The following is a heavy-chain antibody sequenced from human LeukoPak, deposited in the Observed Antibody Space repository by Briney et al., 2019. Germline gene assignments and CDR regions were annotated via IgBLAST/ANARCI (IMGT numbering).Heavy chain of an antibody. CDR1: GFTVSNNY. CDR3: ARDRGYCSGGSCYSGFYY. Sequence: GGSLRLSCAASGFTVSNNYITWIRQTPGKGLEWVSVIYSGGSTYYADSVKGRFTISRDNSKNTLYLQMNSLRAEDTAVYYCARDRGYCSGGSCYSGFYYWGQGTLVTVSS. V-gene: IGHV3-66*01. D-gene: IGHD2-15*01. CDR2: IYSGGST. J-gene: IGHJ4*02.